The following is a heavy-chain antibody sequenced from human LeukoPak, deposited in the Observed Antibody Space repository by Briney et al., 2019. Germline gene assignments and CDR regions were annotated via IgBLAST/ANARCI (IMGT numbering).Heavy chain of an antibody. Sequence: GGSLRLSCAASGFTFSSYAMSWVRQAPGKGLEWVSAISGSGGSTYYADSVKGRFTISRDNSKNTLYLQMNSLRAEDTAVYYCAKAVMATILEGYFDYWGQGTLVTVSS. J-gene: IGHJ4*02. CDR1: GFTFSSYA. CDR3: AKAVMATILEGYFDY. CDR2: ISGSGGST. D-gene: IGHD2-21*01. V-gene: IGHV3-23*01.